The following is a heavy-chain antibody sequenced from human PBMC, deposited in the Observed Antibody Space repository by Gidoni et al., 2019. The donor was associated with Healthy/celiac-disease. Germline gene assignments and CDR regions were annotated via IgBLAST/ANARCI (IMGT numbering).Heavy chain of an antibody. D-gene: IGHD2-21*01. V-gene: IGHV1-69*04. Sequence: QVQLVQSGAEVKKPGSSVKVSCKASGGTFSSYPISWVRQAPGQGLEWMGRIIPILGIANYAQKFQGRVTITADKSTSTAYMELSSLRSEDTAVYYCARDFSPCGGDCYSKYYFDYWGQGTLVTVSS. CDR2: IIPILGIA. CDR1: GGTFSSYP. CDR3: ARDFSPCGGDCYSKYYFDY. J-gene: IGHJ4*02.